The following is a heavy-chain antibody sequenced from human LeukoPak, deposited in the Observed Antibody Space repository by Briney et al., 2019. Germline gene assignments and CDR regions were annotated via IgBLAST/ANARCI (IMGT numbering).Heavy chain of an antibody. D-gene: IGHD3-9*01. CDR1: GFTFSSYS. V-gene: IGHV3-21*04. J-gene: IGHJ6*03. CDR2: ISSSSSYI. CDR3: ARTVLRYFDWLSGYYMDV. Sequence: SGGSLRLSCAASGFTFSSYSMYWVRQAPGKGLEWVSSISSSSSYIYYEDSVKGRFTISRDNAKNSLYLQMNSLRAEDAAVYYCARTVLRYFDWLSGYYMDVWGKGTTVTISS.